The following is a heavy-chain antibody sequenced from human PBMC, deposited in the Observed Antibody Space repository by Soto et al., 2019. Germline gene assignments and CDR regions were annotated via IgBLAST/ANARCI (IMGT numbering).Heavy chain of an antibody. D-gene: IGHD3-16*01. CDR3: VTGQGSDGRSYAFDY. J-gene: IGHJ4*02. CDR1: GGPLSRFT. Sequence: QVQLVQSGAEVKKPGSSVKVSCKTSGGPLSRFTISWVRQAPGQGLEWMGGIIPMFETTDYAQKFQDRVMITADESTSTAYVELRSLKSEDTAVYYCVTGQGSDGRSYAFDYWGQGALVTVSS. V-gene: IGHV1-69*01. CDR2: IIPMFETT.